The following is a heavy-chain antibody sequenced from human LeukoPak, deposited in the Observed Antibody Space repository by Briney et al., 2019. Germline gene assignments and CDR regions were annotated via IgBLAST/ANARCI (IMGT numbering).Heavy chain of an antibody. V-gene: IGHV3-66*01. CDR2: IYSGGST. D-gene: IGHD2/OR15-2a*01. Sequence: GGSLRLSCAASGFTVSSNYMSWVRQAPGKGLEWVSVIYSGGSTYYADSVKGRFTTSRDDAKNSLFLQMNSLRAEDTATYYCARGEFGDYYYFYMDVWGKGTTVTVSS. J-gene: IGHJ6*03. CDR3: ARGEFGDYYYFYMDV. CDR1: GFTVSSNY.